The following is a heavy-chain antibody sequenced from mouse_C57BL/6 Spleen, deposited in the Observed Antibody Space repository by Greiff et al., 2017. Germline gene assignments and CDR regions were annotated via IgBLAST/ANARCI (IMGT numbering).Heavy chain of an antibody. CDR2: IDPSDSYT. Sequence: QVQLKQPGAELVRPGTSVKLSCKASGYTFTSYWMHWVKQRPGQGLEWIGVIDPSDSYTNYNQKFKGKATLTVDTSSSTAYMQLSSLTSEDSAVYYCARRAYYSNYLGFFDYWGQGTTLTVSS. CDR3: ARRAYYSNYLGFFDY. J-gene: IGHJ2*01. V-gene: IGHV1-59*01. CDR1: GYTFTSYW. D-gene: IGHD2-5*01.